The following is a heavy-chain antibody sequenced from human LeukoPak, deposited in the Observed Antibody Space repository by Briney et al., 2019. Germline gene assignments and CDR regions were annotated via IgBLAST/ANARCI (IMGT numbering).Heavy chain of an antibody. CDR3: ARDEAGFGTTPLDY. CDR2: MNPNSGNT. Sequence: ASVKVSCKASGYTFTSYDINWVRQATGQGLGWMGWMNPNSGNTGYAQKFQGRVTMTRNTSISTAYMELRSLRSDDTAVYYCARDEAGFGTTPLDYWGQGTLVTVSS. D-gene: IGHD2-8*01. J-gene: IGHJ4*02. V-gene: IGHV1-8*01. CDR1: GYTFTSYD.